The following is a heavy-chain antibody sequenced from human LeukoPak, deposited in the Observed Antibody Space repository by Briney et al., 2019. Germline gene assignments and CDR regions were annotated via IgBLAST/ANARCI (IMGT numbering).Heavy chain of an antibody. Sequence: SETLSLTCAVSGYPISSGYYWGWIRQPPGKGLEWIGSIYHSGSTYYNPSLKSRVTISVDTSKNQFSLKLSSVTAADTAVYYCARQQWELLGWVDYWGQGTLVTVSS. V-gene: IGHV4-38-2*01. CDR3: ARQQWELLGWVDY. CDR1: GYPISSGYY. CDR2: IYHSGST. D-gene: IGHD1-26*01. J-gene: IGHJ4*02.